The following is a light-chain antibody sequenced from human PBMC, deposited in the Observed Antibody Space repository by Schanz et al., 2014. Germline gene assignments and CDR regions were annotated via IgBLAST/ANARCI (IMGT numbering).Light chain of an antibody. CDR2: DAF. Sequence: EIVMTQSPATLSLSPGETATLSCRASQNVDSNLAWYQQTPGQAPRLLIYDAFNRATDIPDRFSGSGSGTDFTLTISSLEPEDFAVYYCKHYDGSSWTFGQGTKVEIK. J-gene: IGKJ1*01. CDR1: QNVDSN. CDR3: KHYDGSSWT. V-gene: IGKV3-20*01.